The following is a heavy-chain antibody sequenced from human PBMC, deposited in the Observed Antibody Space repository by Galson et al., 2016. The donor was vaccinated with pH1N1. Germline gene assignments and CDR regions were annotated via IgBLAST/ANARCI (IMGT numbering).Heavy chain of an antibody. V-gene: IGHV4-61*09. J-gene: IGHJ4*02. Sequence: LSLTCTVSGASISSGGYHWSWIRRSAGKGLEWIGHVYSSGRTNYSPSLKSRVTISIDTSKNQFSLTLDSVTAAETAMYYCARDMTSLLRGASYFDNWGPGTPVTVSS. D-gene: IGHD3-10*01. CDR3: ARDMTSLLRGASYFDN. CDR1: GASISSGGYH. CDR2: VYSSGRT.